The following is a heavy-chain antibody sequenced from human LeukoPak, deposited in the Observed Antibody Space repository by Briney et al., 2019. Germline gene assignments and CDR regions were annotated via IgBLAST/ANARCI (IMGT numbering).Heavy chain of an antibody. D-gene: IGHD3-22*01. CDR3: ARDGGFSSGYYIDY. J-gene: IGHJ4*02. CDR2: IWYDGSNK. CDR1: GFTFSSYG. Sequence: PGRSLRLSCAASGFTFSSYGMHWVRQAPGKGLEWVAVIWYDGSNKYYADSVKGRFTISRDNSKNTLYLQMNSLRAEDTAVYYCARDGGFSSGYYIDYWGQGTLVTVSS. V-gene: IGHV3-33*01.